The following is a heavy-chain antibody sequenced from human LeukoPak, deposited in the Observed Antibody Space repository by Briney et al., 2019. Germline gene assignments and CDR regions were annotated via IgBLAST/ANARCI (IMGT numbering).Heavy chain of an antibody. Sequence: PGGSLRLSCAASGFTFSSYSMNWVRQAPGKGLEWVSSISSSSSYIYYADSVKGRFTISRDNSKNTLYLQMNSLRAEDTAVYYCAKVTAGIRDYDFWSGYWDYWGQGTLVTVSS. CDR2: ISSSSSYI. CDR1: GFTFSSYS. V-gene: IGHV3-21*04. D-gene: IGHD3-3*01. CDR3: AKVTAGIRDYDFWSGYWDY. J-gene: IGHJ4*02.